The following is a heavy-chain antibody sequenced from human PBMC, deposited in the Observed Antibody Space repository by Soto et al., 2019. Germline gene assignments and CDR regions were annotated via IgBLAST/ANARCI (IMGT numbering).Heavy chain of an antibody. CDR1: GFTFGSYA. CDR3: APGWEMATVWTD. J-gene: IGHJ4*02. CDR2: ISGGDTT. Sequence: EVQLLESGGGLVKPGGSLRLSCVASGFTFGSYAMSWVRQAPGQGLDWVSTISGGDTTQYAESVKGRFTISRDKAKNTLYLQMNTLRVEDTAVYYCAPGWEMATVWTDWGQGNLVNVSS. D-gene: IGHD1-26*01. V-gene: IGHV3-23*01.